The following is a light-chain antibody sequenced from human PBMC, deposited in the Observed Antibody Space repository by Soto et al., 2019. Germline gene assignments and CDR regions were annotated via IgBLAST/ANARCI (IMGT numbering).Light chain of an antibody. Sequence: DIQMTQSPSTLSGSVGDRVTITCRASQTISSWLAWYQQKPGKAPKLLIYDAAGLESGVPSRFSGSGSGTEFTLTISSLQPDDFATYYCQQYNSYSQTFGQGTKVDIK. J-gene: IGKJ1*01. V-gene: IGKV1-5*01. CDR2: DAA. CDR3: QQYNSYSQT. CDR1: QTISSW.